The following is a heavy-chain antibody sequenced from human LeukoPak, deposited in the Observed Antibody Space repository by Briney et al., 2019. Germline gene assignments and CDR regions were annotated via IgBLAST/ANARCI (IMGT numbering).Heavy chain of an antibody. CDR3: AYASGDFDY. V-gene: IGHV4-34*01. J-gene: IGHJ4*02. Sequence: SETLSLTCAVCGGSFRGYHCSWIRQPPGKRLEWLGEITHSGEINYNPSLKSRVTMSVDTSKKQFSLKLRSMSAADTAVYYCAYASGDFDYWGQGTLVTVSS. D-gene: IGHD1-26*01. CDR2: ITHSGEI. CDR1: GGSFRGYH.